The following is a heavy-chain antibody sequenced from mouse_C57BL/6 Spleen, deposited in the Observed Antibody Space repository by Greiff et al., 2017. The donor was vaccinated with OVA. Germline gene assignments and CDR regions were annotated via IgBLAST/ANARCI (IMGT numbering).Heavy chain of an antibody. Sequence: QVQLQQSGPELVKPGASVKISCKASGYAFSSSWMNWVKQRPGKGLEWIGRIYPGDGDTNYNGKFKGKATLTADKSSSTAYMQLSSLTSEDSAVYFCANNWYYFDYWGQGTTLTVSS. D-gene: IGHD4-1*01. CDR3: ANNWYYFDY. V-gene: IGHV1-82*01. J-gene: IGHJ2*01. CDR1: GYAFSSSW. CDR2: IYPGDGDT.